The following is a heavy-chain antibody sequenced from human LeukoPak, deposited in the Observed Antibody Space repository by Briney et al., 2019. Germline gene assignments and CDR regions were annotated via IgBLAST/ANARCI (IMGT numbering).Heavy chain of an antibody. Sequence: SGGSLRLSCAASGFTFSSYSMNWVRQAPGKGLEWVSSISSSSSYIYYADSVKGRFTISRDNSKNTLYLQMNGLRAEDTAVYYCAKDTQLLWFGEFSYFDYWGQGTLVTVSS. CDR3: AKDTQLLWFGEFSYFDY. V-gene: IGHV3-21*04. CDR1: GFTFSSYS. J-gene: IGHJ4*02. D-gene: IGHD3-10*01. CDR2: ISSSSSYI.